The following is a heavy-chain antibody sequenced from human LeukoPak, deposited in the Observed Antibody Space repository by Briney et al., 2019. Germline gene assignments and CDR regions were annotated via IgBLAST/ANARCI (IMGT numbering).Heavy chain of an antibody. J-gene: IGHJ3*02. D-gene: IGHD3-3*01. V-gene: IGHV3-74*01. CDR3: ARLWSGISFDM. CDR2: INSDGSIT. CDR1: GFTFSTYW. Sequence: VGSLRLSCAPSGFTFSTYWMHWVRQAPGKGPVWVSRINSDGSITTYADSVKGRFTISRDNAKNTLYLQMNSLRAEDTAVYYCARLWSGISFDMWGQGTMVTVSS.